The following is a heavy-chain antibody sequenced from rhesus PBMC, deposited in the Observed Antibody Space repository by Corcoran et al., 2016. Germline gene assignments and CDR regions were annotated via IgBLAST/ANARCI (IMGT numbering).Heavy chain of an antibody. CDR3: AKDGTVTRYYFDY. V-gene: IGHV3S5*01. Sequence: EVQLVETGGGLVQPGGSLKVSCTASGFSFSPYGMSWVRPAPGTGLEWVSAIKNGGGSTYYADSVKGRFTISRDNSKNTLSLQMNSLRAEDTAVYYCAKDGTVTRYYFDYWGQGVLVTVSS. D-gene: IGHD3-9*01. CDR1: GFSFSPYG. CDR2: IKNGGGST. J-gene: IGHJ4*01.